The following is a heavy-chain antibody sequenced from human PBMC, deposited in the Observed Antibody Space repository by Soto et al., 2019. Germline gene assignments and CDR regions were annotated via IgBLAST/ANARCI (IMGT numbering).Heavy chain of an antibody. Sequence: PSEPLSLTCPVSGGSISSGGYYWSWIRQHPGKGLEWIGYIYYSGSTYYNPSLKSRVTISVDTSKNQFSLKLSSVTAADTAVYYCARDRDSSPSFFDYWGQGTLVTVSS. V-gene: IGHV4-31*03. CDR1: GGSISSGGYY. CDR3: ARDRDSSPSFFDY. CDR2: IYYSGST. D-gene: IGHD6-13*01. J-gene: IGHJ4*02.